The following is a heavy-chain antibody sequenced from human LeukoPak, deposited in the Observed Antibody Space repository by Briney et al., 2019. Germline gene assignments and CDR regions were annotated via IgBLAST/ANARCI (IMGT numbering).Heavy chain of an antibody. Sequence: GRSLRLSCAASGFTFSSYGMHWVRQAPGKGLEWVAVIWYDGSNKYYADSVKGRFTISRDNSKNTLYLQMNSLRAEDTALYHRARESPFSSSWSDYYYYGMDVWGQGTTVTVSS. V-gene: IGHV3-33*01. CDR3: ARESPFSSSWSDYYYYGMDV. CDR1: GFTFSSYG. J-gene: IGHJ6*02. CDR2: IWYDGSNK. D-gene: IGHD6-13*01.